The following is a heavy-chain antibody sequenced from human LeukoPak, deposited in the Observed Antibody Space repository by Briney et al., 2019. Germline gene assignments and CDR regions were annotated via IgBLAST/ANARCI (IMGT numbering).Heavy chain of an antibody. V-gene: IGHV4-30-4*01. D-gene: IGHD5-18*01. CDR3: ARARAGYSYVPLDYYFDY. Sequence: DPSETLSLTCTVSGGSISSGDYYWSWIRQPPGKGLEWIGYIYYSGSTYYNPSLKSRVTISVDTSKNQFSLKLSSVTAADTAVYYCARARAGYSYVPLDYYFDYWGQGTLVTVSS. CDR1: GGSISSGDYY. J-gene: IGHJ4*02. CDR2: IYYSGST.